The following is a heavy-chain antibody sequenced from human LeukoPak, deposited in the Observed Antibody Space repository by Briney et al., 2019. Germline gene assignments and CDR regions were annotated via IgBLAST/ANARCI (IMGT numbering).Heavy chain of an antibody. Sequence: SVKVSCKASGYTFTGYYMHWVRQAPGQGLEWMGLINPNSGGTNYAQKFQGRVTMTRDTSISIAYIELSRLRSDDTAVYYCARDLGGYSYGSDYWGQGTLVTVSS. CDR3: ARDLGGYSYGSDY. CDR2: INPNSGGT. D-gene: IGHD5-18*01. CDR1: GYTFTGYY. J-gene: IGHJ4*02. V-gene: IGHV1-2*02.